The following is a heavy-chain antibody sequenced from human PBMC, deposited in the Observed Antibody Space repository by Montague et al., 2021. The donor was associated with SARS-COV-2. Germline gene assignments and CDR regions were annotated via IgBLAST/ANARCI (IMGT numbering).Heavy chain of an antibody. J-gene: IGHJ5*02. CDR2: IYYSGST. CDR3: ARNQGYHWNYPYNWFGP. D-gene: IGHD1-7*01. V-gene: IGHV4-39*01. Sequence: SETLSLTCTVSGGSICSSTYYWGWIRQPPGKGLEWIANIYYSGSTYYXXXLKSRVTISVDTSKGQFSPKLSSVTAADTAVYYCARNQGYHWNYPYNWFGPWGQGTLVTVSS. CDR1: GGSICSSTYY.